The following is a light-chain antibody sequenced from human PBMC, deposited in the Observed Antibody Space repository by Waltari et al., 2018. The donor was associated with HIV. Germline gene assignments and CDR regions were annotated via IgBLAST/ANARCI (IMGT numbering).Light chain of an antibody. CDR2: AAS. Sequence: DIQMTQSPSSLYASVGDRVIITCRASQGISNYLAWYQQKPGKVPKLLIYAASTLQSGVPSRFSGSGSWTDFTLTISSLQPEDVATYYCQNYNSAPWTFGQGTKVEIK. V-gene: IGKV1-27*01. CDR1: QGISNY. J-gene: IGKJ1*01. CDR3: QNYNSAPWT.